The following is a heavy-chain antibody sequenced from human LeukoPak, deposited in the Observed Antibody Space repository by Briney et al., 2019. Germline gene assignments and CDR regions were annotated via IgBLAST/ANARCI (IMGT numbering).Heavy chain of an antibody. D-gene: IGHD4-17*01. V-gene: IGHV4-31*03. CDR1: GGSISSGGYY. J-gene: IGHJ4*02. CDR2: TYYSGST. Sequence: PSETLSLTCTVSGGSISSGGYYWSWIRQHPGKGLEWIGYTYYSGSTYYNPSLKSRVSISLHTSKNQFSLRLSSVTAADTAVYHCASFYGDYGLYYFDHWGQGTLVTVSS. CDR3: ASFYGDYGLYYFDH.